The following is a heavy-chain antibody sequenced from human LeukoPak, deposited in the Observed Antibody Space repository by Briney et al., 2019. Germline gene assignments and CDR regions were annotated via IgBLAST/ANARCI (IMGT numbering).Heavy chain of an antibody. CDR3: ARGPPAKPGTGYYYGMDV. D-gene: IGHD2-2*01. V-gene: IGHV4-34*01. J-gene: IGHJ6*02. CDR1: GGSFSGYY. CDR2: INHSGST. Sequence: PSETLSLTCAVYGGSFSGYYWSWIRQPPGKGLEWIGEINHSGSTNYNPSLKSRVTISVDMSKNQFSLKLSSVTAADTAVYYCARGPPAKPGTGYYYGMDVWGQGTTVTVSS.